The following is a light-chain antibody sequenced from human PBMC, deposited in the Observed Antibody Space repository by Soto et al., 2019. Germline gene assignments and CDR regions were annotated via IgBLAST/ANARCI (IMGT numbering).Light chain of an antibody. CDR2: DAS. CDR3: QQYNSYPWT. Sequence: DFQMTQSPSTLSASVGDRVTITCRASQTISSWLAWFQQKPGKAPKVLIYDASTLESGVPSRFSGSGSGTEFTLTISSLLPDDFATYYCQQYNSYPWTFGQGTKLEIK. V-gene: IGKV1-5*01. J-gene: IGKJ2*02. CDR1: QTISSW.